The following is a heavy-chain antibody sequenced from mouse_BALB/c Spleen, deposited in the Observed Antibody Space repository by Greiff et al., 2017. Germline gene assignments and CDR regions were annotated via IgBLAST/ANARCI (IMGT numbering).Heavy chain of an antibody. Sequence: VQLQQSGAELMKPGASVKISCKATGYTFSSYWIEWVKQRPGHGLEWIGEILPGSGSTNYNEKFKGKATFTADTSSNTAYMQLSSLTSEDSAVYYCARRRNLYYYGSSFDYWGQGTTLTVSS. CDR2: ILPGSGST. CDR3: ARRRNLYYYGSSFDY. D-gene: IGHD1-1*01. V-gene: IGHV1-9*01. J-gene: IGHJ2*01. CDR1: GYTFSSYW.